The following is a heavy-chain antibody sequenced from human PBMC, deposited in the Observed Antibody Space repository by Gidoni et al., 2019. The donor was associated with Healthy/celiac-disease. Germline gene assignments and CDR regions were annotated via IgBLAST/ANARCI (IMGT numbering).Heavy chain of an antibody. CDR3: AREGAPGIYSSGWYLGWFDP. J-gene: IGHJ5*02. V-gene: IGHV1-46*03. Sequence: QVQLVQAGAAVKKPGASVKVSCKASGYTFPSYYRHWVRQAPGQGLEWMGIINPSGGSTSYAQKFQGRVTMTRDTSTSTVYMALSSLRSEDTAVYYCAREGAPGIYSSGWYLGWFDPWGQGTLVTVSS. D-gene: IGHD6-19*01. CDR1: GYTFPSYY. CDR2: INPSGGST.